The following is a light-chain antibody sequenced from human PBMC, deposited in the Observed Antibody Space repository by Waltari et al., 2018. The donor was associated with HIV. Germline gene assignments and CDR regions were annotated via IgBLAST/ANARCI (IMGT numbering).Light chain of an antibody. V-gene: IGKV3-15*01. J-gene: IGKJ4*02. CDR1: QSVRSY. CDR3: QQYNKWPRT. Sequence: EIVLTQSPATLSLSPGERATLSCRASQSVRSYLAWYQQKPGQAPRLLIYDASTRATGIPARFSGSGSGTDFTLNIGTLQSEDFAVYYCQQYNKWPRTFGRGTKVEI. CDR2: DAS.